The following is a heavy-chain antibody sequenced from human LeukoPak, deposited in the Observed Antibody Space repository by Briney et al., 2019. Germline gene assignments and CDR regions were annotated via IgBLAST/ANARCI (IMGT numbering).Heavy chain of an antibody. J-gene: IGHJ5*02. Sequence: ASVKVSCKASGYTFTSYGISWVRQAPGQGLEWMGWISAYNGNTNYAQKLQGRVTMTTDTTTSTAYMELRSLRSDDTAVYYCARRITMVRGVIETWFDPWGQGTLVTVSS. CDR3: ARRITMVRGVIETWFDP. V-gene: IGHV1-18*01. D-gene: IGHD3-10*01. CDR1: GYTFTSYG. CDR2: ISAYNGNT.